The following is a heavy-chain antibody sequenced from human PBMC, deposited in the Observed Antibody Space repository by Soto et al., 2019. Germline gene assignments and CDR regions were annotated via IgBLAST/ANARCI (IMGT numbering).Heavy chain of an antibody. CDR2: MSGSGDGT. J-gene: IGHJ4*02. CDR3: AKPYSWNYYFFDY. D-gene: IGHD1-26*01. Sequence: GGSLRLSCAASGFTFSTYAMSWVRQVPGKGLEWVSAMSGSGDGTYYADSVKGRFTISRDNSKNTLYLQMNSLRPKDTAVYYCAKPYSWNYYFFDYWGQGTPVTVSS. V-gene: IGHV3-23*01. CDR1: GFTFSTYA.